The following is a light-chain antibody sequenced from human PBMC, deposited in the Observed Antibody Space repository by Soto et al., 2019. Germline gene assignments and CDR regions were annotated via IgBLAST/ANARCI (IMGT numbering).Light chain of an antibody. J-gene: IGKJ4*01. CDR2: AAS. CDR3: QQVNGYPRDIT. CDR1: QSISSW. V-gene: IGKV1-5*01. Sequence: DIQMTQSPSTLSASVGDRVTITCRAIQSISSWLAWYQQKPGKAPKLLIYAASTLQSGVPSRFSGSGSGTDFTLTISSLQPEDFATYYCQQVNGYPRDITFGGGTKVDIK.